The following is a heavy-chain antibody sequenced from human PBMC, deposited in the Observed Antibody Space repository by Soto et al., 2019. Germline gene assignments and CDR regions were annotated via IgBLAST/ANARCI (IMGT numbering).Heavy chain of an antibody. Sequence: GGSLRLSCAASGFTFSSYAMHWVRQAPGKGLEWVAVISYDGSNKYCADSVKGRFTISRDNSKNTVYLQMNSLRAEYTALYYCARVGTLVRGTYYFDSWGQGTLVTVSS. D-gene: IGHD3-10*01. V-gene: IGHV3-30-3*01. CDR2: ISYDGSNK. CDR3: ARVGTLVRGTYYFDS. CDR1: GFTFSSYA. J-gene: IGHJ4*02.